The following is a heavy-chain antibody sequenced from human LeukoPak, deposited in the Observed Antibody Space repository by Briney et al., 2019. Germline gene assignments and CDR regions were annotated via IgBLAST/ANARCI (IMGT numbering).Heavy chain of an antibody. CDR2: IYYSGTT. V-gene: IGHV4-31*03. J-gene: IGHJ4*02. CDR1: GGSISGGGYS. Sequence: KASQILSRTPTISGGSISGGGYSSSWIRPHPGKGLEWIGYIYYSGTTYYNPSLRSRVTISVDTSKNQFSLRLSSVTAADTAVYYCARFGPPNCSGGSCLFDYWGQGTLVTVSS. D-gene: IGHD2-15*01. CDR3: ARFGPPNCSGGSCLFDY.